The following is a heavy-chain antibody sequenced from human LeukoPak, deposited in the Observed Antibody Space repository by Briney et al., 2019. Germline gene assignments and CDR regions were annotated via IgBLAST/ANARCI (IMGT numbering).Heavy chain of an antibody. CDR1: GGSISSSNW. J-gene: IGHJ4*02. Sequence: SGTLSLTCAVSGGSISSSNWWSWVRQPPGKGLEWIGEIYHSGSTNYNPSLKSRVTISADKSKNQFSLKLSSVTAADTAVYYCARGGGIQLFDYWGRGTLATVSS. D-gene: IGHD5-18*01. CDR2: IYHSGST. V-gene: IGHV4-4*02. CDR3: ARGGGIQLFDY.